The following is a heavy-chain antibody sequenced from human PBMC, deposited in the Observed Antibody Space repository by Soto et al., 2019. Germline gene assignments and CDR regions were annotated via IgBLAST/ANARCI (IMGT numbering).Heavy chain of an antibody. CDR3: AAEPMGYSGYDFFDY. D-gene: IGHD5-12*01. V-gene: IGHV1-58*01. CDR2: IVVGSGNT. J-gene: IGHJ4*02. CDR1: GFTFTSSA. Sequence: ASVKVSCKASGFTFTSSAVQWVRQARGQRLEWIGWIVVGSGNTNYAQKFQERVTITRDMSTSTAYMELSSLRSEDTAVYYCAAEPMGYSGYDFFDYWGQGTLITVSS.